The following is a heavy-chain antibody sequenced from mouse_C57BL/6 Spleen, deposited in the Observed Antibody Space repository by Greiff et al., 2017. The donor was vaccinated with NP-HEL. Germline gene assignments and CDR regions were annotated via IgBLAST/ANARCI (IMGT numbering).Heavy chain of an antibody. CDR2: INPSTGGT. CDR1: GYSFTGYY. CDR3: ACGRVDY. Sequence: EVQLQQSGPELVKPGASVKISCKASGYSFTGYYMNWVKQSPEKSLEWIGEINPSTGGTTYNQKFKAKATLTVDKSSSTAYMQLKSLTSEDSAVYYCACGRVDYWGQGTSVTVSS. J-gene: IGHJ4*01. V-gene: IGHV1-42*01.